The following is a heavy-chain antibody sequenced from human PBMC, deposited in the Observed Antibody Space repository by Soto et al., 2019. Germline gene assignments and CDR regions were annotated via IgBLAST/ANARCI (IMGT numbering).Heavy chain of an antibody. CDR3: ASGFASSLPAGIDY. D-gene: IGHD2-21*01. Sequence: QVQLVQSGAEVKKPGASVKVSCKASGYTFTSYAMHWVRQAPGQRLEWMGWINAGNGNTKYSQKFQGRVTITRDTSASTACMELSSLRSEDTAVYYCASGFASSLPAGIDYWGQGTLVTVSS. CDR2: INAGNGNT. V-gene: IGHV1-3*01. CDR1: GYTFTSYA. J-gene: IGHJ4*02.